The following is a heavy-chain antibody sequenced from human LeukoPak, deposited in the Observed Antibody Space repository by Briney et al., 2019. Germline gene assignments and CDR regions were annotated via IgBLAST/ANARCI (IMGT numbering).Heavy chain of an antibody. D-gene: IGHD4-23*01. CDR2: IYNSGST. V-gene: IGHV4-59*08. CDR1: GGSISSNY. CDR3: ARQAGGNSGPFDY. Sequence: SETLSLTCTVSGGSISSNYCTWIRQPPGKELEWIGYIYNSGSTNYNPSLKSRVTISVDTSKNQFSLKLSPVTAADTAIYYCARQAGGNSGPFDYWGQGTLVTVSS. J-gene: IGHJ4*02.